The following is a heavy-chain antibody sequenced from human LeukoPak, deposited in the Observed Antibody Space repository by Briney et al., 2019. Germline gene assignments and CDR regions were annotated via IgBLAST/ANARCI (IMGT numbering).Heavy chain of an antibody. Sequence: PPETLSLTCTVSGGSISNYYWRWIRQPAGKGLEWVGRIYTSGSTNYNYNPSRKSRVTISVDTSKNQISPKLSSVTAADTAVYYCARAPTGVGATLFDYWGQGTLVTVSS. CDR2: IYTSGST. J-gene: IGHJ4*02. D-gene: IGHD1-26*01. CDR3: ARAPTGVGATLFDY. V-gene: IGHV4-4*07. CDR1: GGSISNYY.